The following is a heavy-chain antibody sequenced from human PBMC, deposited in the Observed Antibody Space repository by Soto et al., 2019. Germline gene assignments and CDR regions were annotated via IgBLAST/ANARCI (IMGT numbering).Heavy chain of an antibody. CDR2: IYHTGST. D-gene: IGHD6-13*01. V-gene: IGHV4-31*03. J-gene: IGHJ4*02. CDR1: GGSISTVGHY. CDR3: ARAAGTLRSRNCDY. Sequence: SETLSLTCSVSGGSISTVGHYWTWIRQPPGKGLEWIGSIYHTGSTYYSKSLRSRLTMSVDTSKSQFSLRLSSVTAADTAVYYCARAAGTLRSRNCDYWGQGSLVTSPQ.